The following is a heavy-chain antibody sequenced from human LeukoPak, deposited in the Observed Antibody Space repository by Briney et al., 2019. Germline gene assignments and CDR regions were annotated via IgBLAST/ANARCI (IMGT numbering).Heavy chain of an antibody. V-gene: IGHV3-11*04. J-gene: IGHJ6*03. CDR3: ARGRAGGTGTTSYYYYYMDV. D-gene: IGHD1-1*01. CDR1: GFTFSDYY. Sequence: GGSLRLSCAASGFTFSDYYISWIRQAPGKGLEWVSYISSSGSTIYYADSVKGRFTISRDNAKNSLYLQMNSLRAEDTAVYYCARGRAGGTGTTSYYYYYMDVWGKGTTVTVSS. CDR2: ISSSGSTI.